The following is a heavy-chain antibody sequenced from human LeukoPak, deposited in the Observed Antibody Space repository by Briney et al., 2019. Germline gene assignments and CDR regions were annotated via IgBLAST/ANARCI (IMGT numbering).Heavy chain of an antibody. CDR3: ARRPSGQNWFDP. Sequence: SVKVSCKASGGTFSSYAISWVRQAPGQGLEWMGGIIPIFGIANYAQKFQGRVTITTDESTSTAYMELSSLRSEDTAVYYCARRPSGQNWFDPWGQGTLVTVSS. CDR1: GGTFSSYA. J-gene: IGHJ5*02. V-gene: IGHV1-69*05. D-gene: IGHD3-10*01. CDR2: IIPIFGIA.